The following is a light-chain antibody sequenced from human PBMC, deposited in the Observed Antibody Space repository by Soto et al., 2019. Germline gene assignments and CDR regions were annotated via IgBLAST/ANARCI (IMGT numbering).Light chain of an antibody. V-gene: IGKV3-15*01. CDR2: GAS. CDR3: QQYNNWPGT. Sequence: EIVLTQAAGTLSMSPGERATLSCRASQSVSSKLAWYQQKPGQAPRLLFYGASTGATGIPARFSGSGSETEFTLSISSLQSEDFAVYYCQQYNNWPGTFGQGTKVDIK. J-gene: IGKJ1*01. CDR1: QSVSSK.